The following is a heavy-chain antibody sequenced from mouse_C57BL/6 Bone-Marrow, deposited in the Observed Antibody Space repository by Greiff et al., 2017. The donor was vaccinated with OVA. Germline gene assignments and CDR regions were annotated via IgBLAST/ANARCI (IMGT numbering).Heavy chain of an antibody. J-gene: IGHJ3*01. CDR1: GFTFSSYG. CDR2: ISSGGSYT. D-gene: IGHD2-4*01. V-gene: IGHV5-6*01. Sequence: EVQLVESGGDLVKPGGSLKLSCAASGFTFSSYGMSWVRQTPDKRLEWVATISSGGSYTYYPDRVKGRFTISRDNAKNTLYLQMSSLKSEDTAMYYCARQNDYDVRDWFAYWGQGTLVTVSA. CDR3: ARQNDYDVRDWFAY.